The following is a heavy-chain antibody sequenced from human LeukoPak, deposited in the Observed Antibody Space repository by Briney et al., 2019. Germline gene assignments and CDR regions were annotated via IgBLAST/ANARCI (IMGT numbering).Heavy chain of an antibody. J-gene: IGHJ6*03. V-gene: IGHV3-30*02. CDR2: IRYDGSNK. Sequence: GGSLRLSCAASGFTFSSYGMHWVRQAPGKGLGWVAFIRYDGSNKYYADSVKGRFTISRDNSKNTLYLQMKSLRAEDTAVYYCAKGGGYEAQYYYYYLDVWGKGTTVTISS. D-gene: IGHD5-12*01. CDR3: AKGGGYEAQYYYYYLDV. CDR1: GFTFSSYG.